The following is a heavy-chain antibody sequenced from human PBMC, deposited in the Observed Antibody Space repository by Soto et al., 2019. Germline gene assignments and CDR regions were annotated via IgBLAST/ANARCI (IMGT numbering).Heavy chain of an antibody. Sequence: SETLSLTCSVSGASVSSGSFYWSWIRQPPGKGLEWIGFIYNNETFNYNPSLKSRVTLSVDTSKHQFSLKLSSVTAADTAVYYCARVPLRYSSSHNFDSWGQGALVSVSS. D-gene: IGHD6-19*01. CDR3: ARVPLRYSSSHNFDS. J-gene: IGHJ4*02. CDR1: GASVSSGSFY. V-gene: IGHV4-61*01. CDR2: IYNNETF.